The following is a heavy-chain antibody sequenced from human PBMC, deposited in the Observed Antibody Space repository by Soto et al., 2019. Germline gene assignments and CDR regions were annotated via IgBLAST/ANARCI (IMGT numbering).Heavy chain of an antibody. CDR1: GVTVSSNY. D-gene: IGHD5-18*01. CDR2: IYSGGRT. CDR3: ARHGYNYGGGYFDD. J-gene: IGHJ4*02. V-gene: IGHV3-66*04. Sequence: EVQLVESGGGLVQPGGSLRLSCAASGVTVSSNYMSWVRQAPGKGLEWVSVIYSGGRTYYADSVKGRVTITRDNYKNKLYLQMNSLRAKDTAVYYCARHGYNYGGGYFDDWGQGTLVTVSS.